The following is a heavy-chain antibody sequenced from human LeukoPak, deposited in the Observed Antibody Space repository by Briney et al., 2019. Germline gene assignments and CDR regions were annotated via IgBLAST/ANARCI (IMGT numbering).Heavy chain of an antibody. J-gene: IGHJ4*02. D-gene: IGHD6-19*01. CDR3: ARSGGGWFDY. CDR2: IYYSGST. V-gene: IGHV4-39*01. Sequence: PSETLSLTCTVSGGSISSSSYYWGWIRQPPGKGLEWIGSIYYSGSTYYKPSLKSRVTISVDTSKNQFSLKLSSVTAADTAVYYCARSGGGWFDYWGQGTLVTVSS. CDR1: GGSISSSSYY.